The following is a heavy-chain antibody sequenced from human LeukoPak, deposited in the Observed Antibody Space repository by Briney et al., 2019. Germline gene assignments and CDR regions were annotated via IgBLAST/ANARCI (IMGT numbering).Heavy chain of an antibody. J-gene: IGHJ6*02. V-gene: IGHV1-2*02. Sequence: GASVKVSCKASGYTFTGYYMHWVRQAPGQGLEWMGWINPNSGGTNYAQKFQGRVTMTRDTSISTAYMELSRLRSDDTAVYYCARDMDFWSGYLCYYYYGMDVWGQGTTVTVSS. D-gene: IGHD3-3*01. CDR3: ARDMDFWSGYLCYYYYGMDV. CDR1: GYTFTGYY. CDR2: INPNSGGT.